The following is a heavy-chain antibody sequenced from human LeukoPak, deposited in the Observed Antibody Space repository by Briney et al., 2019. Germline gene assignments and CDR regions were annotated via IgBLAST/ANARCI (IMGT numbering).Heavy chain of an antibody. J-gene: IGHJ4*02. Sequence: PGGSLRLSCAASGFTFSSYAMHWVRQAPGKGLEWVAVISYDGSNKYYADSVKGRFTISRDNSKNTLYLQMNSLRAEDTAVYYCAKGGGGSSWCGPDYWGQGALVTVSS. CDR2: ISYDGSNK. CDR3: AKGGGGSSWCGPDY. V-gene: IGHV3-30-3*01. D-gene: IGHD6-13*01. CDR1: GFTFSSYA.